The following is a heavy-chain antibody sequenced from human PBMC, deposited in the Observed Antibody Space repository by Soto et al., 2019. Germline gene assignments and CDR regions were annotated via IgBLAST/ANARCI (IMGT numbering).Heavy chain of an antibody. CDR1: GYTFTSYG. V-gene: IGHV1-18*01. D-gene: IGHD6-19*01. CDR3: ARIEGSGWYYSTYNWFDP. Sequence: ASVKVSCKASGYTFTSYGISWVRQAPGQGLEWMGWISAYNGNTNYAQKLQGRVTMTTDTSTSTAYMELRSLRSDDTAVYYCARIEGSGWYYSTYNWFDPWGQGTLVTVSS. J-gene: IGHJ5*02. CDR2: ISAYNGNT.